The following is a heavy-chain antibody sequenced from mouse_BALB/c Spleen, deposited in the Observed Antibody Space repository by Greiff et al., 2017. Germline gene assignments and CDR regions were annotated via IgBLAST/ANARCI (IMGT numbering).Heavy chain of an antibody. Sequence: DVQLQESGPDLVKPSQSLSLTCTVTGYSITSGYSWHWIRQFPGNKLEWMGYIHYSGSTNYNPSLKSRISITGDTSKNQFFLQLNSVTTEDTATYYCARRDYRYDEDAMDYWGQGTSVTVSS. CDR1: GYSITSGYS. CDR3: ARRDYRYDEDAMDY. CDR2: IHYSGST. J-gene: IGHJ4*01. D-gene: IGHD2-14*01. V-gene: IGHV3-1*02.